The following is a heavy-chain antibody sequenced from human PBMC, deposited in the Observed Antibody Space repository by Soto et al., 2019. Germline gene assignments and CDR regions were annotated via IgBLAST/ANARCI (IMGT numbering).Heavy chain of an antibody. D-gene: IGHD2-15*01. CDR3: ARDPSVVVVAATPYYYYGMDV. V-gene: IGHV3-7*01. J-gene: IGHJ6*02. CDR1: GFTFSSYW. CDR2: IKQDGSEK. Sequence: EVQLVESGGGLVQPGGSLRLSCAASGFTFSSYWMSWVRQAPGKGLEWGANIKQDGSEKYYVDSVKGRFTISRDNAKNSLYLQMNSLRAEDTAVYYCARDPSVVVVAATPYYYYGMDVWGQGTTVTVSS.